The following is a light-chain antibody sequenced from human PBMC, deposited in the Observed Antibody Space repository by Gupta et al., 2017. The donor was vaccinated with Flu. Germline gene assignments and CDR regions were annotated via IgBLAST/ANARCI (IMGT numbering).Light chain of an antibody. CDR1: SSDVGGYNY. Sequence: SVTSSCTGTSSDVGGYNYVSWYQQYPGKAPKLMIHEVSKRPSGVPDRFFGSKSGNTASLTVSGRQAEDEADYYCSSYAGSNNWVFGGGTKLTVL. V-gene: IGLV2-8*03. J-gene: IGLJ3*02. CDR3: SSYAGSNNWV. CDR2: EVS.